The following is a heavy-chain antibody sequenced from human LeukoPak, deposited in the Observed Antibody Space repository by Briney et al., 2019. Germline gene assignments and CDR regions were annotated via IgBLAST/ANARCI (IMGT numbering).Heavy chain of an antibody. Sequence: KPSETLSLTCAVYGGSFSGYYWSWIRQPPGKGLEWLGEINHSGSTNYNPSLKSRVTISVDTSKNQFSLKLSSVTAADTAVYYCARVGRRGYRVNNWFDPWGQGTLVTVSS. J-gene: IGHJ5*02. CDR2: INHSGST. D-gene: IGHD5-18*01. CDR1: GGSFSGYY. V-gene: IGHV4-34*01. CDR3: ARVGRRGYRVNNWFDP.